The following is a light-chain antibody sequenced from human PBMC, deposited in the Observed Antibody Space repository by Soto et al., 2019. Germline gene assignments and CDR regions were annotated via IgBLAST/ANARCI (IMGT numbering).Light chain of an antibody. CDR2: GAS. CDR1: QSINSD. V-gene: IGKV3-20*01. CDR3: QQYGSSLT. J-gene: IGKJ1*01. Sequence: EIVMTPSSATLSVSPGERVILCCRASQSINSDLAWYQQTPGQAPSPLIYGASSRASSIPDRFSGSGSGTNFTLTISRLEPEDFAVYYCQQYGSSLTFGQGTKVDIK.